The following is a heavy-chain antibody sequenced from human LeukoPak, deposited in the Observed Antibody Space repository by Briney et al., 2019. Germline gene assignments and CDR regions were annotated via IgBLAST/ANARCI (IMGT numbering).Heavy chain of an antibody. D-gene: IGHD3-3*01. J-gene: IGHJ6*02. CDR2: IYYVGSP. V-gene: IGHV4-39*01. CDR3: ARLPITKRAMDV. CDR1: GDSIRSGHSY. Sequence: SETLSLTCSVSGDSIRSGHSYWGWIRQDPRKGLEWIASIYYVGSPHYNPSLNSRRVTMSVDTTKNQFSLALTSVTAADTAIYYCARLPITKRAMDVWGQGTTVTVSS.